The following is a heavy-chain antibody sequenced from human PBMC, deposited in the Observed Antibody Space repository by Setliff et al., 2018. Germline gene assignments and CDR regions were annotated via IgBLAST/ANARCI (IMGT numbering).Heavy chain of an antibody. Sequence: ASVKVSCKVSGYTFTELSMHWVRQAPGKGLEWMGGFDPEDGETIYAQKFQGRVTMTEDTSTDTAYMELSSLRSEDTAVYYCATPAGFLEWLWPYHYWGQGTLVTVSS. D-gene: IGHD3-3*01. J-gene: IGHJ4*02. V-gene: IGHV1-24*01. CDR1: GYTFTELS. CDR2: FDPEDGET. CDR3: ATPAGFLEWLWPYHY.